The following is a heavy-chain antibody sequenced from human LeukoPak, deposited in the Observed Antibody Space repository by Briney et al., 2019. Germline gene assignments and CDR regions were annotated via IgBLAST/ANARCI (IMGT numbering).Heavy chain of an antibody. CDR1: GFTFSSYA. J-gene: IGHJ4*02. CDR3: AREGSHGFPDY. CDR2: ISYDGSNK. V-gene: IGHV3-30*04. Sequence: GGSLRLSCAASGFTFSSYAMHWVRQAPGKGLEGVAVISYDGSNKYYADSVKGRFTISRDNSKNTLYLQMNSLRAEDTAVYYCAREGSHGFPDYWGQGTLVTVSS. D-gene: IGHD4-17*01.